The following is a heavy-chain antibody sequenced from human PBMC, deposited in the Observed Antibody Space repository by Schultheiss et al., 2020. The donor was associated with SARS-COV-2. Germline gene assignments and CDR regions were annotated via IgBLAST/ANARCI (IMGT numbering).Heavy chain of an antibody. Sequence: GGSLRLSCAASGFTFSSYGMHWVRQAPGKGLEWVGVILYDGSNKYYADSVMGRFTIFRDNGKNTLYLQMNSLRAEDTAVYYCARERQQLHDFDIWGQGTMITVS. J-gene: IGHJ3*02. CDR3: ARERQQLHDFDI. D-gene: IGHD6-13*01. CDR1: GFTFSSYG. V-gene: IGHV3-33*01. CDR2: ILYDGSNK.